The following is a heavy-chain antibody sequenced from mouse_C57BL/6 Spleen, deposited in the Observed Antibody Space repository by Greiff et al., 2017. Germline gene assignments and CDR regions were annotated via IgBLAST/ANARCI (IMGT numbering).Heavy chain of an antibody. CDR2: IDPSDSET. Sequence: QVQLQQPGAELVRPGSSVKLSCKASGYTFTSYWMHWVKQRPIQGLEWIGNIDPSDSETHYNQKFKDKATLTVDKSSSTAYMQLSSLTSEDSAVYFCARPLYDGYWCFDVWGTGTTGTVSS. CDR1: GYTFTSYW. CDR3: ARPLYDGYWCFDV. V-gene: IGHV1-52*01. J-gene: IGHJ1*03. D-gene: IGHD2-3*01.